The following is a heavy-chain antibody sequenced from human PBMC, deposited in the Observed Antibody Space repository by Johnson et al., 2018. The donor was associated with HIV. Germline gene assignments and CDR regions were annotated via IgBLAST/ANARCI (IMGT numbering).Heavy chain of an antibody. CDR1: GFTFSSYW. CDR3: ARAIELGVYAIRGRAFDI. V-gene: IGHV3-7*05. CDR2: IKQDGSEK. J-gene: IGHJ3*02. D-gene: IGHD2-8*02. Sequence: VQLVESGGGLVQPGGSLRLSCPASGFTFSSYWMNWVRQAPGKGLEWVANIKQDGSEKYYVDSVKGRFTISRDNAKNSLYLQMNSLRAEDTAVSYCARAIELGVYAIRGRAFDIWGQGTVVTVSS.